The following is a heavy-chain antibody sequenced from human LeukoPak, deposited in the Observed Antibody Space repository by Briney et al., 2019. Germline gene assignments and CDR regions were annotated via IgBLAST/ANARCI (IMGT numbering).Heavy chain of an antibody. CDR2: ISAYNGNT. CDR3: AVRIPAATTLDY. CDR1: GYTFTSYG. J-gene: IGHJ4*02. V-gene: IGHV1-18*01. D-gene: IGHD2-2*01. Sequence: ASVKVSCKASGYTFTSYGISWVRQAPGQGLEWMGWISAYNGNTNYAQKLQGRVTMTTDTSTSTAYMELRSPRSDDTAVYYCAVRIPAATTLDYWGQGTLVTVSS.